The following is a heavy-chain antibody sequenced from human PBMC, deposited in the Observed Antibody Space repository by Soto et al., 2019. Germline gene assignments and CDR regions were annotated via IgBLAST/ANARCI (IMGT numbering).Heavy chain of an antibody. CDR1: GGSFSSNT. CDR2: IIPILGIA. Sequence: SVKVSCKASGGSFSSNTISWVRQAPGQGLEWMGRIIPILGIANYAQKFQGRVTITADKSTSTAYMELSSLRSEDTAVYYCARSGYSSGWDFDYWGQGTLVTVSS. J-gene: IGHJ4*02. D-gene: IGHD6-19*01. CDR3: ARSGYSSGWDFDY. V-gene: IGHV1-69*02.